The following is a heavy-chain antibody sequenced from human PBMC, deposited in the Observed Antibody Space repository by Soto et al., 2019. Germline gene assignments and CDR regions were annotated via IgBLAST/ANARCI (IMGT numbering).Heavy chain of an antibody. CDR2: IYYSGST. J-gene: IGHJ5*02. CDR1: GGSISSSSYY. V-gene: IGHV4-39*07. Sequence: SVTLSLTCTVSGGSISSSSYYWGWIRQPPGKGLEWIGSIYYSGSTYYNPSLKSRVTISVDTSKNQFSLKLSSVTAADTAVYYCAREGATMVRGVIIPWFDPWGQGTLVTVSS. D-gene: IGHD3-10*01. CDR3: AREGATMVRGVIIPWFDP.